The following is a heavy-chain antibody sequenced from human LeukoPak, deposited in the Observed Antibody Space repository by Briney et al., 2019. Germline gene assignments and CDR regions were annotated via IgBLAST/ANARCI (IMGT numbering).Heavy chain of an antibody. CDR3: ARAPRIAVADYDY. CDR2: IKQDGSEK. D-gene: IGHD6-19*01. V-gene: IGHV3-7*01. J-gene: IGHJ4*02. Sequence: GGSLRLSCAASGFTFSSYWMSWVRQAPGKGLEWVANIKQDGSEKYYVDSVKGRFTISRDNAKNSLYLQMNSLRAEDTAVYYCARAPRIAVADYDYWGQGTLVTVSP. CDR1: GFTFSSYW.